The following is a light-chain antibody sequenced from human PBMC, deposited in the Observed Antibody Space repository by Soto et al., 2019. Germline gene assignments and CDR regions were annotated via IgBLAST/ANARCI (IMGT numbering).Light chain of an antibody. Sequence: EIVLTQSPGTLSLSPGERATLSCRASQSVSSSYLARYQQKPGQAPRLLIYGASSRPTGIPGRFSGSGSGTDFTLTISRLEPEDFAVYYCQQYGSSPTPFGQGTKVEIQ. J-gene: IGKJ1*01. CDR3: QQYGSSPTP. CDR1: QSVSSSY. V-gene: IGKV3-20*01. CDR2: GAS.